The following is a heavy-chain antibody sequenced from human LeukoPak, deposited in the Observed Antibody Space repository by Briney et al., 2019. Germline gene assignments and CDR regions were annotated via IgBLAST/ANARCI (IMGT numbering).Heavy chain of an antibody. Sequence: ASVKVSCKASGYTFTGYYMHWVRQAPGQGPEWMGIINPSGGTTSYAQKFQGRVTMTRDTSTSTVYMELSSLRSEDTAFYYRAREQMTSDANWFDPWGQGTLVTVSS. CDR3: AREQMTSDANWFDP. CDR1: GYTFTGYY. J-gene: IGHJ5*02. V-gene: IGHV1-46*01. D-gene: IGHD4-11*01. CDR2: INPSGGTT.